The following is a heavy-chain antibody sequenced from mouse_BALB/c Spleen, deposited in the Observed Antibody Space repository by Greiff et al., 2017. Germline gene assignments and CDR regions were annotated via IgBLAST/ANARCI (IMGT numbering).Heavy chain of an antibody. CDR2: SRNKANDYTT. CDR3: ARSYYGNYY. CDR1: GFTFSDFY. V-gene: IGHV7-1*02. J-gene: IGHJ2*01. D-gene: IGHD2-10*01. Sequence: EVNVVESGGGLVQPGGSLRLSCATSGFTFSDFYMEWVRQPPGKRLEWIAASRNKANDYTTEYSASVKGRFIVSRDTSQSILYLQMNALRAEDTAIYYCARSYYGNYYWGQGTTLTVSS.